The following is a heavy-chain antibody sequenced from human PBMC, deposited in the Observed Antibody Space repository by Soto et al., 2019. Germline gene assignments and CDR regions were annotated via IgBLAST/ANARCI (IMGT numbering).Heavy chain of an antibody. CDR3: GRDNPYSTSFGNCFDP. CDR1: GGTFSGYG. V-gene: IGHV1-69*13. D-gene: IGHD4-4*01. CDR2: IIPIFGTT. J-gene: IGHJ5*02. Sequence: SGKVSCKASGGTFSGYGITWVRQAPGHGLEWMGGIIPIFGTTNYAQKFQGRVMITAEESTRTAYLELSSLKSEDTAVDYCGRDNPYSTSFGNCFDPWGWRPLVTVSP.